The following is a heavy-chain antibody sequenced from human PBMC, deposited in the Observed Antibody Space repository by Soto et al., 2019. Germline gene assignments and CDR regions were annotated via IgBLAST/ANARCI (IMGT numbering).Heavy chain of an antibody. D-gene: IGHD3-16*01. CDR3: ARGQTGGGWGYYFDY. CDR2: IIPIFGTA. Sequence: QVQLVQSGAEVKKPGSSVKVSCKASGGTFSSYAIDWVRQAPGQGLEWMGGIIPIFGTADYAQKFQGRVKITADEATSTAYMGLSSLRSEDTAVYYCARGQTGGGWGYYFDYWGQGTLVTVSS. CDR1: GGTFSSYA. J-gene: IGHJ4*02. V-gene: IGHV1-69*12.